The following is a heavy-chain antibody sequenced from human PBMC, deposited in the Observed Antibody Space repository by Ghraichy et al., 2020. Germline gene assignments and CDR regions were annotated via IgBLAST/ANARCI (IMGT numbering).Heavy chain of an antibody. CDR3: AKDSGWFLYYFDY. J-gene: IGHJ4*02. D-gene: IGHD6-19*01. CDR1: GFTFSSYA. CDR2: ISGSGGST. V-gene: IGHV3-23*01. Sequence: GGSLRLSCAASGFTFSSYAMSWVCQAPGKGLEWVSAISGSGGSTYYADSMKGRFTISRDNSKNTLYLQMNSLRAEDSAVYYCAKDSGWFLYYFDYWGQGTLVTVSS.